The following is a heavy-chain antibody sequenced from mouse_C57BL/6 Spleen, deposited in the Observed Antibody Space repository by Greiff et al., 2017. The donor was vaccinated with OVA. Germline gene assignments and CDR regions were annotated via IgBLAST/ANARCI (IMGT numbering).Heavy chain of an antibody. J-gene: IGHJ1*03. D-gene: IGHD1-1*01. V-gene: IGHV1-80*01. Sequence: VQLQQSGAELVQPGASVKISCKASGYAFSSYWMTWVKPRPGKGLEWIGQLYPGDGDTNYNGKFKGKATLTADKSSSTAYMQLSSLTSEDSAVYCCARGITTVVGYFDVWGTGTTVTVSS. CDR3: ARGITTVVGYFDV. CDR2: LYPGDGDT. CDR1: GYAFSSYW.